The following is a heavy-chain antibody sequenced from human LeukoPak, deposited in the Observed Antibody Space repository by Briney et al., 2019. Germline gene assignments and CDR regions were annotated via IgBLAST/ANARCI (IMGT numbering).Heavy chain of an antibody. CDR1: GGSVSSGSYH. D-gene: IGHD3-16*01. CDR2: IYYSGST. V-gene: IGHV4-61*01. J-gene: IGHJ4*02. CDR3: ARDLGGMVHCDY. Sequence: SETLSLTCTVSGGSVSSGSYHWSWIRQPPGKGLEWIGYIYYSGSTNYNPSLKSRVTISVDTSKNQFSLKLSSVTAADTAVYYCARDLGGMVHCDYWGQGTLVTVSS.